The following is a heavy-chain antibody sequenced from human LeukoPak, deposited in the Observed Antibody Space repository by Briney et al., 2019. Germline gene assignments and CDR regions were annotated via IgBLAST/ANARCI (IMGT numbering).Heavy chain of an antibody. CDR2: IRYDGSNK. J-gene: IGHJ4*02. D-gene: IGHD6-13*01. V-gene: IGHV3-30*02. CDR3: AKVSSSWTLTAGIAYFDY. Sequence: GGSLRLSCAASGFTFSSYGMHWVRQAPGKGLEWVAFIRYDGSNKYYADSVKGRFTISRDNSKNTLYLQMNSLRAEDTAVYYCAKVSSSWTLTAGIAYFDYWGQGTLVTVSS. CDR1: GFTFSSYG.